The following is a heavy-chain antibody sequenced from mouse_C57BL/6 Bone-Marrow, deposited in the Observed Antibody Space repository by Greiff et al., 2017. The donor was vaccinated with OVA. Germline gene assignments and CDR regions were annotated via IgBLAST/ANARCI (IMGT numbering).Heavy chain of an antibody. CDR3: ASVDSNYPFAY. J-gene: IGHJ3*01. D-gene: IGHD2-5*01. CDR1: GYTFTDYY. CDR2: INPNNGGT. Sequence: EVQLQQSGPELVKPGASVKISCKASGYTFTDYYMNWVKQSHGKSLEWIGDINPNNGGTSYNQKFKGKATLTVDKSSSTAYMELRSLTSEDSAVYYCASVDSNYPFAYWGQGTLVTVSA. V-gene: IGHV1-26*01.